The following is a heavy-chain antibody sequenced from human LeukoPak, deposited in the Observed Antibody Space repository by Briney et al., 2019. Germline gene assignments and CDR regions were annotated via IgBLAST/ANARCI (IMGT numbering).Heavy chain of an antibody. J-gene: IGHJ4*02. Sequence: SETLSLTCTVSGNSISSHYWSWIRQPPGKGLEWVGYIFYNGRTSYNPSLKSRVTISVDTSKNQFSLKLSSVTAADTAVYYCARGDYYDSSGYRLWGQGTLVTVSS. CDR2: IFYNGRT. CDR1: GNSISSHY. CDR3: ARGDYYDSSGYRL. D-gene: IGHD3-22*01. V-gene: IGHV4-59*11.